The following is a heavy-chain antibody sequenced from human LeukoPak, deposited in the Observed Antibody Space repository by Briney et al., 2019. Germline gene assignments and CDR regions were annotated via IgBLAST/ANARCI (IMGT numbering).Heavy chain of an antibody. CDR1: GFIFTGQY. J-gene: IGHJ4*02. CDR2: INPNSGDT. V-gene: IGHV1-2*02. D-gene: IGHD4-11*01. Sequence: ASVKVSCKASGFIFTGQYIHWVRQAPGQGLEWRGWINPNSGDTNYAQKYQGRVTMTRDTSISTAYMELSRLTFDDTAVYYCARGVGLTTLTPNDYWGQGTLVTVSS. CDR3: ARGVGLTTLTPNDY.